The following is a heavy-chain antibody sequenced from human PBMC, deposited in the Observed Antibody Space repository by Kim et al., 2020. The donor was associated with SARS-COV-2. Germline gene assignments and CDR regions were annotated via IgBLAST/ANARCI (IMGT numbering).Heavy chain of an antibody. D-gene: IGHD3-10*01. CDR1: GFTFSSYS. V-gene: IGHV3-21*01. J-gene: IGHJ3*02. CDR2: ISSSSSYI. CDR3: ARDFVYYGSGSYPRAFDI. Sequence: GGSLRLSCAASGFTFSSYSMNWVRQAPGKGLEWVSSISSSSSYIYYAASVKGRFTISRDNAKNSLYLQMNSLRAEDTAVYYCARDFVYYGSGSYPRAFDIWGQGTMVTVSS.